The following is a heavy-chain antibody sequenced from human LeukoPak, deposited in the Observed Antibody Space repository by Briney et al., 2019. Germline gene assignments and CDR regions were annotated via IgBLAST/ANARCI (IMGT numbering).Heavy chain of an antibody. J-gene: IGHJ4*02. CDR3: ARHGTISSESYFDY. CDR1: GGSVSSYY. V-gene: IGHV4-59*08. Sequence: ASETLSLTCSVSGGSVSSYYWSWIRQSPGKGLEWIGYNHNSRSTNYNPSLKSRVTGFVDTSKNQVSLRLSSVTAADTAVYYCARHGTISSESYFDYWGQGALVTVAS. D-gene: IGHD1-14*01. CDR2: NHNSRST.